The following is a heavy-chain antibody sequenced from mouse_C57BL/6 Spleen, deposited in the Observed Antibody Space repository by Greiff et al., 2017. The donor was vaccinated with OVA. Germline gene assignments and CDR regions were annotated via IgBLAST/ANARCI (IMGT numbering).Heavy chain of an antibody. D-gene: IGHD2-1*01. CDR3: AKDYGNYDDAMDY. CDR2: IWRGGST. Sequence: QVQLQQSGPGLVQPSQSLSITCTVSGFLLTSYGVHWVRQSPGKGLEWLGVIWRGGSTDYNAAFMSRLSITKDNSKSQVFFKMNSLQADDTAIYYCAKDYGNYDDAMDYWGQGTSVTVSS. CDR1: GFLLTSYG. V-gene: IGHV2-5*01. J-gene: IGHJ4*01.